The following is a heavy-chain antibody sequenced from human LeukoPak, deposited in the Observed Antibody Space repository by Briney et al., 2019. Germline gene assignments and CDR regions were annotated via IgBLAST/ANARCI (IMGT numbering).Heavy chain of an antibody. D-gene: IGHD1-26*01. CDR1: GFTFSSYW. CDR2: INHSGST. J-gene: IGHJ5*02. Sequence: GSLRLSCAASGFTFSSYWMHWIRQPPGKGLEWIGEINHSGSTNYNPSLKSRVTISVDTSKNQFSLKLSSVTAADTAVYNCARGVGAVLRVWFDPWGQGTLVTVSS. CDR3: ARGVGAVLRVWFDP. V-gene: IGHV4-34*01.